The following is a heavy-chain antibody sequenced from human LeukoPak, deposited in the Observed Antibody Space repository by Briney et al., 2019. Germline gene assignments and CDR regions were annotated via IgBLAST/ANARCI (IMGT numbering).Heavy chain of an antibody. D-gene: IGHD5-24*01. CDR2: INHSGST. J-gene: IGHJ4*02. Sequence: AGGSLRLSCAASGFTFSSYAMSWIRQPPGKGLEWIGEINHSGSTNYNPSLKSRVTISVDTSKNQFSLKLSSVTAADTAVYYCARGRGQLEYWLHSLRYYFDYWGQGTLVTVSS. CDR1: GFTFSSYA. CDR3: ARGRGQLEYWLHSLRYYFDY. V-gene: IGHV4-34*01.